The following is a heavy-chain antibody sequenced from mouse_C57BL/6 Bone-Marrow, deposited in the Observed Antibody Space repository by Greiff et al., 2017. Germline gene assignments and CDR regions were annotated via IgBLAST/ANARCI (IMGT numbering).Heavy chain of an antibody. V-gene: IGHV1-82*01. D-gene: IGHD1-1*01. Sequence: VQLQQSGPELVKPGASVKISCKASGYAFSSSWLNWVKQRPGKGLEWIGRLYPGDGATNYNGKFKGKATLTADKSSSTAYMQLSSLTSEDSAVYFCARELPYPYYAMDYWGQGTSVTVSS. J-gene: IGHJ4*01. CDR2: LYPGDGAT. CDR1: GYAFSSSW. CDR3: ARELPYPYYAMDY.